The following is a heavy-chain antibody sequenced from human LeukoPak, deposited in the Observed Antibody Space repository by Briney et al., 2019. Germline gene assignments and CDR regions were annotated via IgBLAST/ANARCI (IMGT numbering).Heavy chain of an antibody. V-gene: IGHV1-2*02. Sequence: ASVTVSCKASGYTFTGYYMHWVRQAPGQGLEWMGWINPNSGGTNYAQKFQGRVTMTRDTSISTAYMELSRLRSDDTAVYYCARAGYSSSWYRGQSYYYYYMDVWGKGTTVTISS. CDR1: GYTFTGYY. CDR3: ARAGYSSSWYRGQSYYYYYMDV. CDR2: INPNSGGT. J-gene: IGHJ6*03. D-gene: IGHD6-13*01.